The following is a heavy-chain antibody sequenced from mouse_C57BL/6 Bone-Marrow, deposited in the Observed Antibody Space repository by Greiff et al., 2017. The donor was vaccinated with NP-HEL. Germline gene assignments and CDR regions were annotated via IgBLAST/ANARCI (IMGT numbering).Heavy chain of an antibody. CDR2: IDHEDGDT. V-gene: IGHV14-1*01. CDR1: GFNIKAYY. Sequence: EVQLKQSGAELVRPGDSVKLSCTASGFNIKAYYMHWVKQRPEQGLEWIGRIDHEDGDTEYAPKFQGKATMTADPSSNTAYLQLSSLTSEDTAVYYCTTGGTYSSPFDYWGQGTTLTVSS. CDR3: TTGGTYSSPFDY. J-gene: IGHJ2*01. D-gene: IGHD2-12*01.